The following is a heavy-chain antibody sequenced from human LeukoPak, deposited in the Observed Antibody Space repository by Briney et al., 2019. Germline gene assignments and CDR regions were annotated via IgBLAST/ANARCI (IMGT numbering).Heavy chain of an antibody. D-gene: IGHD3-3*01. J-gene: IGHJ6*02. CDR1: GFTFSSYA. CDR3: ARAYYDFWSGYSHYYYYGMDV. CDR2: ISYDGSNK. V-gene: IGHV3-30-3*01. Sequence: GGSLRLSCAASGFTFSSYAMHWVRQAPGKGLEWVAVISYDGSNKYYADSVKGRFTISRDNSKNTLYLQMNSLRAEDTAVYYCARAYYDFWSGYSHYYYYGMDVWGQGTTVTVSS.